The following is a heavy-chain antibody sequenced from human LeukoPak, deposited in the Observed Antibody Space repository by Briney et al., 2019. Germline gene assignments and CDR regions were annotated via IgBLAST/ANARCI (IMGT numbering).Heavy chain of an antibody. Sequence: PGVSLRLSCAASGFTFSSYGMHWVRQAPGKGLEWVAFIRYDGSNKYYADSVKGRFTISRDNSKNTLYLQMNSLRAEDTAVYYCARDYGNYGSGSFDYWGQGTLVTVSS. V-gene: IGHV3-30*02. D-gene: IGHD3-10*01. CDR3: ARDYGNYGSGSFDY. CDR1: GFTFSSYG. J-gene: IGHJ4*02. CDR2: IRYDGSNK.